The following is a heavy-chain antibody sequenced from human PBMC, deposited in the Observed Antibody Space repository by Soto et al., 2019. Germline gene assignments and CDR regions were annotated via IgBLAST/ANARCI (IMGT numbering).Heavy chain of an antibody. CDR3: AKDRGYRRSRTEPLFDD. CDR1: GFTFSSYA. V-gene: IGHV3-23*01. D-gene: IGHD1-1*01. CDR2: ISGSGGST. Sequence: LRLSCAASGFTFSSYAMSWVRQAPGKGLEWVSAISGSGGSTYYADSVKGRFTISRDNSKNTLYLQMNSLRAEDTAVYYCAKDRGYRRSRTEPLFDDWGQGTLVTVAS. J-gene: IGHJ4*02.